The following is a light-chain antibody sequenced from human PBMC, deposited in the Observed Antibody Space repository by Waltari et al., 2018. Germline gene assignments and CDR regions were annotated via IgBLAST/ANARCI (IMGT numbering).Light chain of an antibody. CDR1: SSDVGNYNY. CDR3: SSYAGSSYV. Sequence: QSALTQPPSASGSLGQSVTISCTGTSSDVGNYNYVSWYQQHPGRAPKLIIYDVNRPPPGVPDPFSGSKSGNAASLAVSGLQPEDEADYYCSSYAGSSYVFRTGTTVTVL. V-gene: IGLV2-8*01. J-gene: IGLJ1*01. CDR2: DVN.